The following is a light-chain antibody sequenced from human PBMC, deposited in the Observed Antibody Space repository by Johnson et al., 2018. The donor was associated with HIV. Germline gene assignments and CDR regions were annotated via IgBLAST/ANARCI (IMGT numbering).Light chain of an antibody. J-gene: IGLJ1*01. CDR2: END. CDR1: SSNIGNNY. Sequence: QSVLTQPPSVSAAPGQKVTISCSGSSSNIGNNYVSWYRQLPGTAPKLLIYENDKRPSGIPDRFSGSKSGTSATLGITGLQTGDEADYYCATWDNSLSRGGVFGTGTKVTVL. CDR3: ATWDNSLSRGGV. V-gene: IGLV1-51*02.